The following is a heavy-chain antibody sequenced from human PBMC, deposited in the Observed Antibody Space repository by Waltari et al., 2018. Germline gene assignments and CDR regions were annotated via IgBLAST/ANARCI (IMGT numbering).Heavy chain of an antibody. CDR2: VNPHSGAT. CDR1: GYTFINYE. Sequence: QVQLVQSGAEVLKPGASVKVSCQASGYTFINYEINWVRQATGQGLEWLGWVNPHSGATAYAQKFQGRITMTWDTSMSTAYMELSNLRSDDTAVLYCARGRDVFANFDYNWFDPWGQGTLVTVSS. CDR3: ARGRDVFANFDYNWFDP. J-gene: IGHJ5*02. V-gene: IGHV1-8*02. D-gene: IGHD2-21*01.